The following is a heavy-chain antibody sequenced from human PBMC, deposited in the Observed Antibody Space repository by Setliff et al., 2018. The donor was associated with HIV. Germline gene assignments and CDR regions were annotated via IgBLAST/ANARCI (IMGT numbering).Heavy chain of an antibody. CDR1: GGSITYSSYY. J-gene: IGHJ4*02. CDR3: AKIMWDTGNCHSFVGH. V-gene: IGHV4-39*07. Sequence: SETLSLTCTVSGGSITYSSYYWGWIRQPPGKGLEWIGSMDSSGNTYYSPSLRSRVTLSLDTSKNHISLHLSSVTAEDAAVYYCAKIMWDTGNCHSFVGHWGQGTLVTVSS. D-gene: IGHD1-26*01. CDR2: MDSSGNT.